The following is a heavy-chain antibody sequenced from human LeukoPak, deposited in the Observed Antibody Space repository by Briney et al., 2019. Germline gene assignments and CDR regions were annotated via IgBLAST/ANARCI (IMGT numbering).Heavy chain of an antibody. Sequence: SETLSLTCTVSGGSISSYYWSWIRQPPGKGLEWIGYIYYSGSTNYNPSLTSRVTISVDTSKNQFSLKLSSVTAADTAVYYCARDGPNGSGSYRTMNWFDPWGQGTLVTVSS. D-gene: IGHD3-10*01. V-gene: IGHV4-59*01. CDR2: IYYSGST. J-gene: IGHJ5*02. CDR1: GGSISSYY. CDR3: ARDGPNGSGSYRTMNWFDP.